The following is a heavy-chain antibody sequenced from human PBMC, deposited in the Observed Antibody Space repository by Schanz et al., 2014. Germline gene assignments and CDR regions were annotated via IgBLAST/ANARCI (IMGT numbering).Heavy chain of an antibody. CDR2: LSGSGGST. D-gene: IGHD3-9*01. V-gene: IGHV3-23*01. Sequence: DVQLLESGGGLVQPGGSLRLSCAASGFTFNSYAMSWVRQAPGKGLEWVSALSGSGGSTYYADSVKGRFTISRDNSKNTLYLQMNSLRAEDTAVYYCAKQIHYDILTVTRNWGQGTLVIGSS. CDR1: GFTFNSYA. CDR3: AKQIHYDILTVTRN. J-gene: IGHJ4*02.